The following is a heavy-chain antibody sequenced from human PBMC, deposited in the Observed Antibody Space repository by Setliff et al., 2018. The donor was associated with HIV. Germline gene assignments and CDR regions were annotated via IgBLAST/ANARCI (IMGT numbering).Heavy chain of an antibody. CDR1: GGSFSGYY. CDR2: INHSGST. Sequence: SETLSLTCAVYGGSFSGYYWSWIRQPPGKGLEWIGEINHSGSTNYNPSLKSRVTISVDKSKNQFSLKLSSVTAADTAVYYCASVHYYFDYWGQGTLVTVSS. CDR3: ASVHYYFDY. V-gene: IGHV4-34*01. D-gene: IGHD1-1*01. J-gene: IGHJ4*02.